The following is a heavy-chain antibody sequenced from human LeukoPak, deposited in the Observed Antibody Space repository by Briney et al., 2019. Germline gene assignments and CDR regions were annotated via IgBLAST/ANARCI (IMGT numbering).Heavy chain of an antibody. D-gene: IGHD6-19*01. V-gene: IGHV1-2*02. Sequence: ASVKVSCKASGYTFTGYYMHWVRQAPGQGLEWMGWINPNSGGTNYAQKFQGRVTMTRDTSISTAYMELSSLRSEDTAVYYCARGAPGIAVAGAVYYYYYYYMDVWGKGTTVTISS. CDR2: INPNSGGT. J-gene: IGHJ6*03. CDR1: GYTFTGYY. CDR3: ARGAPGIAVAGAVYYYYYYYMDV.